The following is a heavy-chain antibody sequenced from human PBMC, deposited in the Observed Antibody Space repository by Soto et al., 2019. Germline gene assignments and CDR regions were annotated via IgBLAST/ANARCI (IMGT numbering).Heavy chain of an antibody. V-gene: IGHV3-21*01. D-gene: IGHD3-22*01. CDR3: VRARSTDSRPDY. CDR1: GFTFSLYS. CDR2: ITSSSSYI. J-gene: IGHJ4*02. Sequence: VGSLRLSCAASGFTFSLYSMIWVRQAPGKGLEWVASITSSSSYIYYEDSLKGRFTISRDNAKNSLFLQLDSLRAEDTAVYFCVRARSTDSRPDYWGQGTLVTVSS.